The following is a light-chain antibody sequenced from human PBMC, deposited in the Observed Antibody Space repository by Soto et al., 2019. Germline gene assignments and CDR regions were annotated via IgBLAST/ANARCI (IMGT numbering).Light chain of an antibody. CDR2: EVT. V-gene: IGLV2-14*01. CDR1: SSDVGAYNY. CDR3: SSYTTINTWV. J-gene: IGLJ3*02. Sequence: QSALTQPASVSGSPGQSITLSCTGTSSDVGAYNYVSWYQQHPGKAPKLMIYEVTNRPSGVSTRFSGSKSGNTASLTISGLPAEDEADHYCSSYTTINTWVFGGGTKLTVL.